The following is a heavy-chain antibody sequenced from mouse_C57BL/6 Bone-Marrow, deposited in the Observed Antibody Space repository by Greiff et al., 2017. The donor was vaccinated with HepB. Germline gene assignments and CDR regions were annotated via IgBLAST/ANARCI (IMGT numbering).Heavy chain of an antibody. CDR3: AREGYSNYVYWYFDV. Sequence: QVQLQQPGAELVKPGASVKVSCKASGYTFTSYWMHWVKQRPGQGLEWIGRIHPSDSDTNSNQKFKGKATLTVDKSSSTAYLQLSSLTSEDTAIYYCAREGYSNYVYWYFDVWGTGTTVTVSS. D-gene: IGHD2-5*01. J-gene: IGHJ1*03. CDR1: GYTFTSYW. V-gene: IGHV1-74*01. CDR2: IHPSDSDT.